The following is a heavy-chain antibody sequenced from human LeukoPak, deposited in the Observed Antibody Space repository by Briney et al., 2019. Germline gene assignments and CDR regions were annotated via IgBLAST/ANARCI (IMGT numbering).Heavy chain of an antibody. V-gene: IGHV4-34*01. Sequence: PSETLSLTCAVYGGSFSGYYWSWIRQPPGKGLEWIGEINHSGSTNYNPSLKSRVTISVDTSKNQFSLKLSSVTAADTAVYYCARERAGRVFDYWGQGTLVTVSS. D-gene: IGHD6-13*01. CDR2: INHSGST. J-gene: IGHJ4*02. CDR1: GGSFSGYY. CDR3: ARERAGRVFDY.